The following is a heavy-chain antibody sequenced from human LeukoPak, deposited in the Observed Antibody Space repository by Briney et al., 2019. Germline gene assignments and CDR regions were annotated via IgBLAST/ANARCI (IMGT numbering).Heavy chain of an antibody. J-gene: IGHJ4*02. CDR3: ARLVDSSGYYVDY. CDR2: IYYSGST. D-gene: IGHD3-22*01. Sequence: SETLSLTCTVSGGSISSSSYYWSWIRQPPGKGLEWIGYIYYSGSTNYNPSLKSRVTISVDTSKNQFSLKLSSVTAADTAVYYCARLVDSSGYYVDYWGQGTLVTVSS. CDR1: GGSISSSSYY. V-gene: IGHV4-61*05.